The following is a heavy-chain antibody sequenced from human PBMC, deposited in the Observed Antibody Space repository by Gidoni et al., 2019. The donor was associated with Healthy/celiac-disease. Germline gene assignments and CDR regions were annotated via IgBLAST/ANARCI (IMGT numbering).Heavy chain of an antibody. D-gene: IGHD3-10*01. J-gene: IGHJ4*02. V-gene: IGHV4-59*01. Sequence: QVQLQESGPGLVKPSETLSLTCTVSGGAISSYYWSWIRQPPGKGLEWIGYIYYSGSTNYNPSLKSRVTISVDTSKNQFSLKLSSVTAADTAVYYCARATWGFGEPLEIYYFDYWGQGTLVTVSS. CDR2: IYYSGST. CDR3: ARATWGFGEPLEIYYFDY. CDR1: GGAISSYY.